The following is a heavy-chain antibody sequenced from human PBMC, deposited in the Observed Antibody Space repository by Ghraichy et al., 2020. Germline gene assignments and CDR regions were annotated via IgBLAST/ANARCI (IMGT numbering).Heavy chain of an antibody. Sequence: GGSLRLSCAPSGFSVNSDYVGWVRQAPGKGLEWVSLIHGGGTTYYADSVEGRITISRDSSKNTLYLQMNNLRVEDTAMYYGATGVGPFWGPGTTVTVSS. V-gene: IGHV3-53*01. CDR3: ATGVGPF. D-gene: IGHD3-3*01. CDR2: IHGGGTT. CDR1: GFSVNSDY. J-gene: IGHJ6*02.